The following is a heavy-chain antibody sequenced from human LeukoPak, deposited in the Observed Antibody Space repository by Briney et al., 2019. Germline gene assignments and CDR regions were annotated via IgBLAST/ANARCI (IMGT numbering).Heavy chain of an antibody. D-gene: IGHD4/OR15-4a*01. Sequence: GGSLRLSCAASGFNFSNYAMHWVRQAAGKGLEWVATISYEGSRKFYADSMKGRFTISRDNSENTLYVQLNSLRAEDTAVYYCARGNAQYRGRIDYVIDYWGQGTLVTLSS. CDR1: GFNFSNYA. CDR3: ARGNAQYRGRIDYVIDY. J-gene: IGHJ4*02. V-gene: IGHV3-30*04. CDR2: ISYEGSRK.